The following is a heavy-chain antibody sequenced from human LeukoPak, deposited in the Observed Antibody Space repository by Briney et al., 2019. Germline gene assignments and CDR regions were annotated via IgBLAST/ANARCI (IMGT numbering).Heavy chain of an antibody. Sequence: PGGFLRLSCAGSGFTFSSFEMNWVRQSPGRGLEWVSYISSSGSTKYYADSVKGRFTISRDNAKNSLYLQMNSLRAEDTALYYCASRPPPHRGPFDYWGQGTLVTVSS. V-gene: IGHV3-48*03. CDR1: GFTFSSFE. J-gene: IGHJ4*02. CDR3: ASRPPPHRGPFDY. CDR2: ISSSGSTK.